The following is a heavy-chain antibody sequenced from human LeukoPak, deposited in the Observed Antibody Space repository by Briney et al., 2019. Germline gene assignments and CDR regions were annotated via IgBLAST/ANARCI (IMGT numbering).Heavy chain of an antibody. CDR1: GFTFSSYA. V-gene: IGHV3-13*01. CDR3: AKDRWLLSGSYGRGWFDY. Sequence: GRSLRLSCAASGFTFSSYAMHWVRQATGKGLEWVSAIGTAGDTYYSDSVKGRFTISRENAKNSLYLQMNSLRAEDTAVYYCAKDRWLLSGSYGRGWFDYWGQGTLVTVSS. CDR2: IGTAGDT. J-gene: IGHJ4*02. D-gene: IGHD1-26*01.